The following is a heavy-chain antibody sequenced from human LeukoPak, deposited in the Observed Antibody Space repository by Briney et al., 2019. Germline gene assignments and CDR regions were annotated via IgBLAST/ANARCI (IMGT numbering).Heavy chain of an antibody. CDR1: GGSISSYY. J-gene: IGHJ4*02. D-gene: IGHD6-13*01. CDR2: IYYSGST. Sequence: SETLSLTCTVSGGSISSYYWTWIRQPPGKGLEWFGYIYYSGSTNYNPSLKSRVTISLDTSKNQFSLKLSSVTAADTAVYYCTTRIAAAVDYWGQGTLVTVSS. V-gene: IGHV4-59*08. CDR3: TTRIAAAVDY.